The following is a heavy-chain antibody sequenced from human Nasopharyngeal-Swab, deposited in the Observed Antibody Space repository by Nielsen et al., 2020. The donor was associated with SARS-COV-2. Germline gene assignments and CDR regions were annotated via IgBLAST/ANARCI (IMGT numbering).Heavy chain of an antibody. Sequence: GSLRLSCTVSGVSITSQYWSWIRQPPGKGLEWIGYISHNSGTSYSPSLKSRVTMFLDTSKNQFSLRLRSLNAADTAVYYCAKEGATGWFDPWGQGTLVTASS. CDR2: ISHNSGT. CDR1: GVSITSQY. CDR3: AKEGATGWFDP. V-gene: IGHV4-59*11. J-gene: IGHJ5*02.